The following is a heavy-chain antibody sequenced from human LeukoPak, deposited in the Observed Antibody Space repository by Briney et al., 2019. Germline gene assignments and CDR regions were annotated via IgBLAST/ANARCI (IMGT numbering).Heavy chain of an antibody. CDR2: ISWISGSI. CDR3: AKDRGYSSGWSAIDY. CDR1: GFTFDDYA. J-gene: IGHJ4*02. V-gene: IGHV3-9*01. D-gene: IGHD6-19*01. Sequence: PGGSLRLSCAASGFTFDDYAMHWVRQAPGKGLEWVSGISWISGSIGYADSVKGRFTISRDNAKNSLYLQMNSLRAEDTALYYCAKDRGYSSGWSAIDYWGQGTLVTVSS.